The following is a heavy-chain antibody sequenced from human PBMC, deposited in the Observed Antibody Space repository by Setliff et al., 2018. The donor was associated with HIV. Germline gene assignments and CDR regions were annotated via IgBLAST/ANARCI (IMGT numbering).Heavy chain of an antibody. CDR2: ISAYNGNA. V-gene: IGHV1-18*01. Sequence: ASVKVSCKASGYTFTSYGISWVRQAPGQGLEWMGWISAYNGNANYAQKLQGRVTMTTDTSTSTAYMELRSLRSDDTAVYYCARGGLIQLWSPYYYYYMDVWGKGTTVTVSS. J-gene: IGHJ6*03. CDR1: GYTFTSYG. D-gene: IGHD5-18*01. CDR3: ARGGLIQLWSPYYYYYMDV.